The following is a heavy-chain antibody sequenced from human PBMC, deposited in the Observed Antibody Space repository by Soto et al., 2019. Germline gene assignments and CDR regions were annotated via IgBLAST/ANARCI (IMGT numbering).Heavy chain of an antibody. CDR1: GFTFNNYA. CDR2: IGGGGDTT. J-gene: IGHJ4*02. Sequence: EVQLLESGGGLVQPGGSLRLSCAASGFTFNNYAMTWVRQAPGRGLEWVSAIGGGGDTTSYADSVKGRFTVPRDSSKNTLYLQMSSLRAEDTALYYCAKGRGGSGSLPPRVDFWGQGTLVTVSS. V-gene: IGHV3-23*01. CDR3: AKGRGGSGSLPPRVDF. D-gene: IGHD3-10*01.